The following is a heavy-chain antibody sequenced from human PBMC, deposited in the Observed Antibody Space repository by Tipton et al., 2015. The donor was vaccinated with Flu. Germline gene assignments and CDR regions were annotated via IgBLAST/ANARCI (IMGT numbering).Heavy chain of an antibody. Sequence: TLSLTCTVSGGSISSYYWSWIRQPAGKGLEWIGRIYTSGSTNYNPSLKSRVTMSVDTSKNQFSLKLSSVTAADTAAYYCARSARIAAGYWYFDLWGRGTLVTVSS. CDR3: ARSARIAAGYWYFDL. J-gene: IGHJ2*01. CDR2: IYTSGST. V-gene: IGHV4-4*07. CDR1: GGSISSYY. D-gene: IGHD6-13*01.